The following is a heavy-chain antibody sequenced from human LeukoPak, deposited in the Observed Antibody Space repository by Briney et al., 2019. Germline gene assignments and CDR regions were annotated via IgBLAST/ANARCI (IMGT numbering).Heavy chain of an antibody. CDR3: ARHPYQLLWLSWFDP. CDR2: IYYSGST. D-gene: IGHD2-2*01. V-gene: IGHV4-39*01. Sequence: SETLSLTCTVSGGSISSSSYYWGWIRQPPGRGLEWIGSIYYSGSTYYNPSLKSRVTISVDTSKNQFSLKLSSVTAADTAVYYCARHPYQLLWLSWFDPWGQGTLVTVSS. CDR1: GGSISSSSYY. J-gene: IGHJ5*02.